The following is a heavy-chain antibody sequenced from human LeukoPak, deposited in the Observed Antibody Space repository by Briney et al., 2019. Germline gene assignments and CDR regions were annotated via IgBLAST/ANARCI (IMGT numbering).Heavy chain of an antibody. CDR2: ISGSGGST. V-gene: IGHV3-23*01. D-gene: IGHD4-17*01. J-gene: IGHJ4*02. CDR3: AKGEDDYDLTAY. Sequence: GGSPRLSCAASGFTFSSYAMSWVRQAPGKGLEWVSAISGSGGSTYYADSVKGRFTISRDNSKNTLYLQMNSLRAEDTAVYYCAKGEDDYDLTAYWGQGTLVTVSS. CDR1: GFTFSSYA.